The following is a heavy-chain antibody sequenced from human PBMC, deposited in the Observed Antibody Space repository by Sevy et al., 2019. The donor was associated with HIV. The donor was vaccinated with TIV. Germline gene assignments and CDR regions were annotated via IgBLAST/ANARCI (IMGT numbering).Heavy chain of an antibody. CDR1: GGSISSYY. D-gene: IGHD5-12*01. CDR2: IYYSGST. CDR3: ARNIVATNWFDP. V-gene: IGHV4-59*01. Sequence: SGTLSLTCTVSGGSISSYYWSWIRQPPGKGLEWIGYIYYSGSTNYNPSLKSRVTISVDTSKNQFSLKLSSVTAADTAVYYCARNIVATNWFDPWGQGTLVTVSS. J-gene: IGHJ5*02.